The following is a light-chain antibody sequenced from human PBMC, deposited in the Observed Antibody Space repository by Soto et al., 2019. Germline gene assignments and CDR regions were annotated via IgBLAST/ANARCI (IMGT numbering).Light chain of an antibody. J-gene: IGLJ1*01. V-gene: IGLV1-51*01. CDR3: ATCDSSLSAAPYV. CDR1: SSNIGRNY. CDR2: DNN. Sequence: QSVLTQPPSVSAASGQKVTISCSGRSSNIGRNYASWYQQLPGTAPKLLIYDNNKRPSGIPDRFSGSKSGTSATLDITGLQTGDDADYYCATCDSSLSAAPYVFVTMTKVTVL.